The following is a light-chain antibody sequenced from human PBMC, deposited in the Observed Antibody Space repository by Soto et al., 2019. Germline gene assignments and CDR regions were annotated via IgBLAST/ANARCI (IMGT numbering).Light chain of an antibody. Sequence: DIQMTQSPSSVSASVGDRVTISCRASQDISTWLAWYQQKPGKAPKLLIYAASSLQSGVPSRFSGSGSGTDFTLTISSLQPEDVATYFCQQGYGFAFTFGPGTKVDIK. J-gene: IGKJ3*01. CDR1: QDISTW. CDR3: QQGYGFAFT. CDR2: AAS. V-gene: IGKV1-12*01.